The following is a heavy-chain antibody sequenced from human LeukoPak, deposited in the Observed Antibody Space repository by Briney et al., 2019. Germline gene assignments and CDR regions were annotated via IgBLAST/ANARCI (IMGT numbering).Heavy chain of an antibody. CDR2: INPGSGAT. D-gene: IGHD2-2*01. J-gene: IGHJ4*02. Sequence: GASVKVSCKASGYTFTGYYMHWVRQAPGQGLEWMGWINPGSGATDCAQRFHGRVTMTRGTSISTVYMELSRLRSDDTAVYYCARDVGEYCSSINCHASDYWGQGTLVTVSS. CDR1: GYTFTGYY. CDR3: ARDVGEYCSSINCHASDY. V-gene: IGHV1-2*02.